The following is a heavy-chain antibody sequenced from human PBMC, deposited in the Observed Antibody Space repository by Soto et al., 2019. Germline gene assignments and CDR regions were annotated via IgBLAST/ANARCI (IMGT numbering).Heavy chain of an antibody. CDR1: GYTFTSNS. J-gene: IGHJ5*02. CDR3: ARVGPYCGGDCYSPPP. Sequence: ASVKVSCKASGYTFTSNSIGWVRQAPGQGLEWMGWINVYNGNTKYAQQLQGRVTLTTDTSTSTAYMDLRSLRSDDTAVYYCARVGPYCGGDCYSPPPWGQGTLVTVSS. V-gene: IGHV1-18*04. D-gene: IGHD2-21*02. CDR2: INVYNGNT.